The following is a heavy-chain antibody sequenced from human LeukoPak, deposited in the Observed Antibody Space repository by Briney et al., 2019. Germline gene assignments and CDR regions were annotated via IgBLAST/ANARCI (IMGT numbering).Heavy chain of an antibody. CDR1: GGSFSGYY. J-gene: IGHJ5*02. CDR2: INHSGST. Sequence: SETLSLTXAVYGGSFSGYYWSWIRQPPGKGLEWIGEINHSGSTNYNPSLKSRVTISVDTSKNQFSLKLSSVTAADTAVYYCARQEAADYDFWSGPDLNWFDPWGQGNLVTVSS. V-gene: IGHV4-34*01. CDR3: ARQEAADYDFWSGPDLNWFDP. D-gene: IGHD3-3*01.